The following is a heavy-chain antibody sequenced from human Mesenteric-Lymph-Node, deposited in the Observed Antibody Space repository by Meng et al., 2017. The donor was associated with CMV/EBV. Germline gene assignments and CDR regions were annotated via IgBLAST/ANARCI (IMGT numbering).Heavy chain of an antibody. CDR1: GFTFSSYW. CDR2: INSDGSTI. CDR3: ARAAPGDY. D-gene: IGHD3-10*01. J-gene: IGHJ4*02. V-gene: IGHV3-74*01. Sequence: GESLKISCAASGFTFSSYWMHWVRQAPGKGLVWVSRINSDGSTINYADSVKGRFTISRDNAKNTLYLQMNSLRVEDTAVYYCARAAPGDYWGQGTLVTVSS.